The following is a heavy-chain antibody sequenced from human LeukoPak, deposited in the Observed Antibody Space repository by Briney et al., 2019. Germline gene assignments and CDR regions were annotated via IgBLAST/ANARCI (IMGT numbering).Heavy chain of an antibody. CDR2: IIPIFGTA. CDR3: ARDFPEEWLIDY. CDR1: GGTFSSYA. V-gene: IGHV1-69*05. D-gene: IGHD5-12*01. J-gene: IGHJ4*02. Sequence: ASVKVSCKASGGTFSSYAISWVRQAPGQGLEWMGRIIPIFGTANYAQKFQGRVTITTDESTSTAYMELSSLRSEDTAVYYCARDFPEEWLIDYWGQGTPVTVSS.